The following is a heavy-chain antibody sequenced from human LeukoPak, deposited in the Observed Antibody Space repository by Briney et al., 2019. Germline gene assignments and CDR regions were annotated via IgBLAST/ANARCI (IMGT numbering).Heavy chain of an antibody. CDR3: ARGGPGGYWYDSSGYYAFDI. V-gene: IGHV1-8*03. D-gene: IGHD3-22*01. CDR2: MNPNSGNT. CDR1: GYTFTSYD. J-gene: IGHJ3*02. Sequence: GASVKVSCKASGYTFTSYDINWVRQTTGQGLEWMGWMNPNSGNTGYAQKFQGRVTITRNTSISTAYMELSSLRSEDTAVYYCARGGPGGYWYDSSGYYAFDIWGQGTMVTVSS.